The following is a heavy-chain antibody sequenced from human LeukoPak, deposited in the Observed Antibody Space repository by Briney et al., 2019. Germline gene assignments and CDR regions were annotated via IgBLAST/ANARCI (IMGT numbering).Heavy chain of an antibody. V-gene: IGHV3-23*01. J-gene: IGHJ4*02. Sequence: GGSLRLSCAASGFTFSNYVMSWVRQAPAKGLEWVSVISGSGGSTYYADSVKGRFTISRDNSKNTLYLQMNSLRAEDTAVYYCARSRTYGDYGRGLDYWGQGTLVTVSS. CDR2: ISGSGGST. D-gene: IGHD4-17*01. CDR3: ARSRTYGDYGRGLDY. CDR1: GFTFSNYV.